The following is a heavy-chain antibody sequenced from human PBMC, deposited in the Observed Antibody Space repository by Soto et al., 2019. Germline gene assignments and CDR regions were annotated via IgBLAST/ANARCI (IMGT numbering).Heavy chain of an antibody. V-gene: IGHV3-33*01. D-gene: IGHD1-1*01. CDR2: IWYDGSNK. J-gene: IGHJ5*02. Sequence: QVQVVESGGGVVQPGSSLRLSCAASGFTFSSYGMHWVRQAPGKGLEWVAVIWYDGSNKYYADSVKGRFTVSRDNSKNIVYLQMNSLRAEDTAVYYWARDLGDMATTGLGGWFDPWGQGTLVTVSS. CDR3: ARDLGDMATTGLGGWFDP. CDR1: GFTFSSYG.